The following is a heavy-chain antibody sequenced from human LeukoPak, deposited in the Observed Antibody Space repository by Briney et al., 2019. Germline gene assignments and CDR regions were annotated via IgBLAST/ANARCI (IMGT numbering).Heavy chain of an antibody. CDR3: ASKLGYCSGGSCYLLH. J-gene: IGHJ4*02. CDR1: GYTFTSYG. V-gene: IGHV1-18*01. CDR2: ICAYNGNT. D-gene: IGHD2-15*01. Sequence: ASVKVSCKGSGYTFTSYGISWVRQGPGQGLEWIGLICAYNGNTNYAQKLQGRVTMTTDTSTSTAYMELRSLRSDDTAVYYCASKLGYCSGGSCYLLHWGQGTLVTVSS.